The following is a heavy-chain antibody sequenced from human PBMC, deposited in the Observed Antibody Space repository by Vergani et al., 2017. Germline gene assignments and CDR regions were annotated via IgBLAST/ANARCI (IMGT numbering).Heavy chain of an antibody. CDR1: GASVNSYY. Sequence: QAKLQESGPGLVKPSETLSLTCTVSGASVNSYYWSWIRQPPGKGLEWMGYVSFRGDTLYDPSVKGRMTISLNTSSNQFSLYLTSVTAAETAVYYCARSRIYYGAGSPDYWGQGTLVTVSS. V-gene: IGHV4-59*02. CDR3: ARSRIYYGAGSPDY. CDR2: VSFRGDT. J-gene: IGHJ4*02. D-gene: IGHD3-10*01.